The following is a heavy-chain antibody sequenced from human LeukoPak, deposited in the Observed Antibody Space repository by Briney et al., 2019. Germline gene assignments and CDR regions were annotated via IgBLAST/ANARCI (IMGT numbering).Heavy chain of an antibody. CDR1: GYSFTSYW. J-gene: IGHJ5*02. Sequence: GESLKISCKGSGYSFTSYWIGWVRQMPGKGLEWMGIIYPGDSDTRYSPSFQGQVTISADKSISTAYLQWSSLTASDTAMYYCARQHSSSSGHNWFDPWGQGTLVIVSS. CDR2: IYPGDSDT. V-gene: IGHV5-51*01. CDR3: ARQHSSSSGHNWFDP. D-gene: IGHD6-6*01.